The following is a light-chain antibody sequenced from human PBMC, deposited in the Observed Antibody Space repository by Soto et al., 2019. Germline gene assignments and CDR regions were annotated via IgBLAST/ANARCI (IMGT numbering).Light chain of an antibody. CDR1: SSNIGNNF. CDR3: ATWDSSLRALI. CDR2: DNN. Sequence: QSVLTQPPSVSAAPGQKVTISCSGGSSNIGNNFVSWYQHLPGVAPRLLIFDNNERPSGTPDRFSGSKAGTSATLAITGLQTGDEADYYCATWDSSLRALIFGGGTQLTVL. J-gene: IGLJ2*01. V-gene: IGLV1-51*01.